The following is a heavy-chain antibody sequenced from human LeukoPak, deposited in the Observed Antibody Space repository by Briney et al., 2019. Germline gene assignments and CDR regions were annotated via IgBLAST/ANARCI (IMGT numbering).Heavy chain of an antibody. J-gene: IGHJ4*02. D-gene: IGHD2-2*02. CDR2: ISAYNGNT. CDR3: AKGGYCSSTSCYRGLDY. V-gene: IGHV1-18*01. CDR1: GYTFTSYG. Sequence: ASVKVSCKASGYTFTSYGISWVRQAPGQGLEWMGWISAYNGNTNYAQKLQGRVTMTTDTSTSTAYMELRSLRSDDTAVYCCAKGGYCSSTSCYRGLDYWGQGTLVTVSS.